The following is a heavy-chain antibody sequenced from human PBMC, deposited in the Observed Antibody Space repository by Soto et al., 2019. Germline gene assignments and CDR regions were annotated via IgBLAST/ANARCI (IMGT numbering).Heavy chain of an antibody. D-gene: IGHD3-22*01. CDR1: GFTFSRYA. Sequence: GGSLRLSCAASGFTFSRYAMNWVRQAPGKGLEWVSGISGSGDSTYYADSVKGRFTISRDNSKNTLYLQMNSLRAEDTAVYYCAKPRYYDSSGYSVGYFYGMDVWGQGTTVTVSS. CDR2: ISGSGDST. V-gene: IGHV3-23*01. J-gene: IGHJ6*02. CDR3: AKPRYYDSSGYSVGYFYGMDV.